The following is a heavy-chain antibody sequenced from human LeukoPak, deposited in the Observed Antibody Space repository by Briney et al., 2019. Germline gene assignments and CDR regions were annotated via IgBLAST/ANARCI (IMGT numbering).Heavy chain of an antibody. V-gene: IGHV1-2*02. D-gene: IGHD5-12*01. CDR1: GYTLTGYY. Sequence: ASVKVSFKASGYTLTGYYMHWVRQAPGQGLEWMGWINPNSGGTNYAQKFQGRVTMTRDTSISTAYMELSRLRSDDTAVYYCARGEVDIVATTPDDAFDIWGQGTMVTVSS. CDR3: ARGEVDIVATTPDDAFDI. CDR2: INPNSGGT. J-gene: IGHJ3*02.